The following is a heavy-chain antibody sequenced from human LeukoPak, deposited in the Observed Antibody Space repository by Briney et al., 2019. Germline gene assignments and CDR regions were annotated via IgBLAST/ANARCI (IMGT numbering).Heavy chain of an antibody. J-gene: IGHJ5*02. CDR2: ITPTGGST. CDR1: GYTFTSYA. CDR3: ASGGLRYFSRFDP. V-gene: IGHV1-46*01. Sequence: GASVKVSCKASGYTFTSYAMNWVRQAPGQGLEWMGIITPTGGSTSYAQKFQGRVTMTRDMSTSTVYMELSSLRSQDTAVYYCASGGLRYFSRFDPWGQGTLVTVSS. D-gene: IGHD3-9*01.